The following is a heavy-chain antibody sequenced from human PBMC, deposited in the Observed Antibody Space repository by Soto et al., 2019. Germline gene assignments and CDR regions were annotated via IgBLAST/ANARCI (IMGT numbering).Heavy chain of an antibody. J-gene: IGHJ5*02. Sequence: GGSLRLSCAASGFTFRSHAMHWVRQAPGKGLEWVAIISYDGSTIYYGASVKGRFTISRDNSQNTLYLQMSNVRPEDTAVYFCARHLASTVTTSGWFDPWGQGTLVTVSS. CDR2: ISYDGSTI. CDR3: ARHLASTVTTSGWFDP. D-gene: IGHD4-4*01. V-gene: IGHV3-30-3*01. CDR1: GFTFRSHA.